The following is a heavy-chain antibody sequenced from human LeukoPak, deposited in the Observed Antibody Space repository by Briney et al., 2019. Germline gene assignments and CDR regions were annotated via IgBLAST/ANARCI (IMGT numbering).Heavy chain of an antibody. J-gene: IGHJ4*02. CDR2: ISYDGSNK. D-gene: IGHD5-18*01. CDR1: GFTFSSYA. Sequence: GGSLRLSCAASGFTFSSYAMHWVRQAPGKGLEWVAVISYDGSNKYYADSVKGRFTISRDNSKNTLYLQMNSLRAEDTAVYYCARVLHVDTAYPDYWGQGTLVTVSS. CDR3: ARVLHVDTAYPDY. V-gene: IGHV3-30-3*01.